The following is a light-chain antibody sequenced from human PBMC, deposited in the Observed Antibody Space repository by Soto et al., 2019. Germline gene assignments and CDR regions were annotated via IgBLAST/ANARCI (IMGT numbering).Light chain of an antibody. J-gene: IGKJ1*01. V-gene: IGKV3-20*01. Sequence: EIVLTQSRGSLYLSPGERASLSCRASHSVSSSYLAWYQQRPGQAPSLLIYGASNRATGIPDRFSGSGSGTDLTLTISRLEPEDFAVYYCQQYDSSPRTFGQGTKVEI. CDR3: QQYDSSPRT. CDR1: HSVSSSY. CDR2: GAS.